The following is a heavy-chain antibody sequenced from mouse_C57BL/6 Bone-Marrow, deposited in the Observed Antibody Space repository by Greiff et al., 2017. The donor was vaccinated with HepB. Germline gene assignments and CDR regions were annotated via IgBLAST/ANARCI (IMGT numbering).Heavy chain of an antibody. CDR3: ARDTGGSSFYWYFDV. D-gene: IGHD1-1*01. Sequence: QVQLQQSGAELVKPGASVKISCKASGYAFSSYWMNWVKQRPGKGLEWIGQIYPGDGDTNYNGKFKGKATLTADKSSSTAYMQLSSLTSEDSAVYFCARDTGGSSFYWYFDVWGTGTTVTVSS. CDR2: IYPGDGDT. J-gene: IGHJ1*03. CDR1: GYAFSSYW. V-gene: IGHV1-80*01.